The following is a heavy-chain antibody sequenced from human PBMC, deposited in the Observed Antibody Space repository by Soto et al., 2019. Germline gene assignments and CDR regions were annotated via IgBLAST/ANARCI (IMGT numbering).Heavy chain of an antibody. V-gene: IGHV1-69*01. J-gene: IGHJ4*02. D-gene: IGHD3-9*01. CDR1: GGTFNNYG. CDR3: ASWHYDVLTGYSYDD. Sequence: HVQLVQSGAEVKKPGSSVKVSCKASGGTFNNYGMGWVRQAPGQGLEWMGGIIPMIGRTNYAQKFQGRLTLTADASRSTAYMELRSLRSDDTDVYYCASWHYDVLTGYSYDDWGQVTLVTVSS. CDR2: IIPMIGRT.